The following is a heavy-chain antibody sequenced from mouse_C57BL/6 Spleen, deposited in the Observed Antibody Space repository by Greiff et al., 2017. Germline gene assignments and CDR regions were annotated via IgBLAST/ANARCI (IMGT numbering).Heavy chain of an antibody. V-gene: IGHV1-55*01. D-gene: IGHD1-1*01. CDR2: IYPGSGST. J-gene: IGHJ2*01. CDR3: ARITTVVPYCDY. CDR1: GYTSTSYW. Sequence: QVQLQQPGAELVKPGASVKMSCKASGYTSTSYWIPWVKQRPGRGLEWIGDIYPGSGSTKYNEKFKSKATLTADTSSSTAYMQLSSLTSEDSAVYYCARITTVVPYCDYWGQGTTLTVSS.